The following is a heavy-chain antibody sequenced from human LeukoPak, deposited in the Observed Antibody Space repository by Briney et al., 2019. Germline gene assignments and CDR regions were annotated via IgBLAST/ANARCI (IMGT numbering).Heavy chain of an antibody. D-gene: IGHD1-26*01. CDR3: ARREGGFYSWGIAY. CDR2: ISYDGRDK. CDR1: GFTFNNYA. J-gene: IGHJ4*02. V-gene: IGHV3-30*04. Sequence: GGSLRLSCAASGFTFNNYALHWVRQAPGKGLEWVAVISYDGRDKFYADSLKGRFTISRDNSMNTLYLQMDSLRTEDTAVYYCARREGGFYSWGIAYWGQGTLVTVSS.